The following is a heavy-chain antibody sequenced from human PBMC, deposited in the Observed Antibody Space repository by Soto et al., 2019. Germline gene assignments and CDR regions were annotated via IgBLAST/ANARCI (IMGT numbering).Heavy chain of an antibody. CDR2: ISNGGGST. J-gene: IGHJ5*02. CDR1: GFTFSSYA. V-gene: IGHV3-23*01. CDR3: AKEGCSSTSCYIGTQFDP. D-gene: IGHD2-2*02. Sequence: EVQLLESGGGLVQPGGSLRLSCAASGFTFSSYAMTWVRQAPGKGLEWVSTISNGGGSTYYTDSVKGRFTISRDDSKNTLYLQMKSLRAEDTAVYYCAKEGCSSTSCYIGTQFDPWGQGTLVTVSS.